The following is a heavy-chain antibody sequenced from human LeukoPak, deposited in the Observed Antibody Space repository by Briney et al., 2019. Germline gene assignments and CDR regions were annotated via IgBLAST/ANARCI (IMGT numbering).Heavy chain of an antibody. CDR1: GFTFSSYN. Sequence: GGSLRLSCAASGFTFSSYNMKWVRQAPGEGLGWVSSISRTGTYIYYADSVKGRFTVSRDNAQNSLYLQMNSLRVEDTAVYYCARVLETDCTGGSCYSGLDYWGQGTLVTVSS. V-gene: IGHV3-21*01. J-gene: IGHJ4*02. CDR2: ISRTGTYI. D-gene: IGHD2-15*01. CDR3: ARVLETDCTGGSCYSGLDY.